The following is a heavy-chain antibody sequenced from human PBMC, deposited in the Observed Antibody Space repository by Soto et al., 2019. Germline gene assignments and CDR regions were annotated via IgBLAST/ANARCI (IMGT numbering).Heavy chain of an antibody. V-gene: IGHV4-59*12. Sequence: SETLSLTCTVSGGSISSYYWSWIRQPPGKGLEWIGHICYTGTTNYNPSLKSRVAISGDTSKNQFSLKLSSVTAADTAVYYCARGRGVVRKSYYYYGMDVWGQGTTVTVSS. CDR1: GGSISSYY. J-gene: IGHJ6*02. D-gene: IGHD3-3*01. CDR2: ICYTGTT. CDR3: ARGRGVVRKSYYYYGMDV.